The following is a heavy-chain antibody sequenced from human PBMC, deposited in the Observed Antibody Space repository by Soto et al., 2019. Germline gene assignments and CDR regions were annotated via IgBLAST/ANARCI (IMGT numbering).Heavy chain of an antibody. J-gene: IGHJ6*02. CDR3: ARGMVRGAPNYGMDV. V-gene: IGHV1-2*04. Sequence: EASVKVSCKASGYTFTGCYMHCGRQAPGQGLEWMGWINPNSGGTNYAQKFQGWVTMTRDTSISTAYMELSRLRSGDTAVYYCARGMVRGAPNYGMDVWGQGATVTVSS. D-gene: IGHD3-10*01. CDR2: INPNSGGT. CDR1: GYTFTGCY.